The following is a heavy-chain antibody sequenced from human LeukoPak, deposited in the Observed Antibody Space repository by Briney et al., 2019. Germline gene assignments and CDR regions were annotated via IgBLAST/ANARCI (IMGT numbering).Heavy chain of an antibody. J-gene: IGHJ6*02. Sequence: GGSLRLSCAASGFTFSSYWMSWVRQAPGKGLEWVANIKQDGSEKYYVDSVKGRFTISRDNAKNSLYLQMNSLRAEDTAVYYCARGEALSETEWLSLYYYYYYGMDVWGQGTTVTVSS. CDR2: IKQDGSEK. CDR3: ARGEALSETEWLSLYYYYYYGMDV. V-gene: IGHV3-7*01. D-gene: IGHD3-22*01. CDR1: GFTFSSYW.